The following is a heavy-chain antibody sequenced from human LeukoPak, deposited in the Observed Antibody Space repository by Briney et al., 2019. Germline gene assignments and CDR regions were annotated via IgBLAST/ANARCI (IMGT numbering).Heavy chain of an antibody. V-gene: IGHV4-4*09. Sequence: PSETLSLTCTLAVDPSSNYYWSWIRQPPGKGLEWIGYISPSGSTRYNPSLESRVTLSRDTSKNQFSLKLNSVTAADTAVYYCARSPVTFYGSQNSRWPDGFDVWGQGTMVTVSS. J-gene: IGHJ3*01. CDR2: ISPSGST. CDR1: VDPSSNYY. CDR3: ARSPVTFYGSQNSRWPDGFDV. D-gene: IGHD2/OR15-2a*01.